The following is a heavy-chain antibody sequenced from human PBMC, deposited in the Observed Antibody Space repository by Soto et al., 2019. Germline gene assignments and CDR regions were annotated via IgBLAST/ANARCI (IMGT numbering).Heavy chain of an antibody. CDR2: ISAYNGNT. CDR3: ARDDIAAAAAHRNWFDP. Sequence: VASVKVYCKASGYTFTSYGISWVRQAPGQGLEWMGWISAYNGNTNYAQKLQGRVTMTTDTSTSTAYMELRSLRSDDTAVYYCARDDIAAAAAHRNWFDPWGQGTLVTVSS. J-gene: IGHJ5*02. V-gene: IGHV1-18*01. D-gene: IGHD6-13*01. CDR1: GYTFTSYG.